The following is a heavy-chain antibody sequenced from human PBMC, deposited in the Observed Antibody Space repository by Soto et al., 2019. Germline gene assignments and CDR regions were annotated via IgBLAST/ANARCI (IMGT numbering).Heavy chain of an antibody. CDR1: GYGFIDYY. Sequence: QVQLVQSGAEVKKPGASVKVSCKASGYGFIDYYLHWMRQAPGQGLEWMGWINPRNGNTNYAHNFQDRVTLTRDASITTAYMELSRLTSDDTAVYFCTRGHSSGAFDYWGQGSLVTVSS. D-gene: IGHD3-22*01. CDR3: TRGHSSGAFDY. V-gene: IGHV1-2*02. CDR2: INPRNGNT. J-gene: IGHJ4*02.